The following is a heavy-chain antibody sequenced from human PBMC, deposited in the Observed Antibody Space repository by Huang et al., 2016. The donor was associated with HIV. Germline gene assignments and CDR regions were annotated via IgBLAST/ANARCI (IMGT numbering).Heavy chain of an antibody. CDR3: AKGGSAAAVLDF. CDR2: ISYDAKTK. CDR1: GFTFSSYG. Sequence: RSLRISCAASGFTFSSYGMHWVRQAPGKGLEWVAGISYDAKTKYYADSVKGRFSISRDNSKTTVYLQLNSLRLEDTAVYYCAKGGSAAAVLDFWGQGTLVIVSS. J-gene: IGHJ4*02. V-gene: IGHV3-30*18. D-gene: IGHD6-13*01.